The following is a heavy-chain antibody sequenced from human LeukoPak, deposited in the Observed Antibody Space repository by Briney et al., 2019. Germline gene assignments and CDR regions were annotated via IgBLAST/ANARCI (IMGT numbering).Heavy chain of an antibody. J-gene: IGHJ3*02. D-gene: IGHD2-2*01. CDR3: ARGVVPAANDAFDI. V-gene: IGHV4-38-2*02. CDR2: IYHSGST. CDR1: GYSISSGYY. Sequence: SETLSLTCTVSGYSISSGYYGGWIRQPPGKGLEWIGSIYHSGSTYYNPSLKSRVTISVDTSKNQFSLKLSSVTAADTAVYYCARGVVPAANDAFDIWGQGTMVTVSS.